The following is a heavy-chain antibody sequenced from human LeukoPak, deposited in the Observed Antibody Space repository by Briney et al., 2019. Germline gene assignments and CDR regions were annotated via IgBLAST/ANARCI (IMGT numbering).Heavy chain of an antibody. D-gene: IGHD5-24*01. J-gene: IGHJ4*02. CDR2: ISGSGSAI. CDR3: AKDVYIMAATIGGYFDY. Sequence: PGGSLRLSCAASGLRFSSYEMNWVRQAPGKGLEWVSYISGSGSAIYYADSVKGRFTISRDNAKNSVSLQMNSLRAEDTAVYYCAKDVYIMAATIGGYFDYWGQGTLVTVSS. V-gene: IGHV3-48*03. CDR1: GLRFSSYE.